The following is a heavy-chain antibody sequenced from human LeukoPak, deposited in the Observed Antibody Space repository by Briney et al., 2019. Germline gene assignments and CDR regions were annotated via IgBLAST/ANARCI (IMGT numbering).Heavy chain of an antibody. J-gene: IGHJ4*02. Sequence: ASVKVSCKASGGTFSSYAISWVRQAPGQGLEWIGGIIPIFGTANYAQKFQGRVTITADESTSTAYMELSSLRSEDTAVYYCARDLGLGGDDYWGQGTLVTVSS. D-gene: IGHD2-21*02. CDR3: ARDLGLGGDDY. CDR2: IIPIFGTA. CDR1: GGTFSSYA. V-gene: IGHV1-69*13.